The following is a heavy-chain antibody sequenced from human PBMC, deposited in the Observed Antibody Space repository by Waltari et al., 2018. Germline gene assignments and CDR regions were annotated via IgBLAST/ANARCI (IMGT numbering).Heavy chain of an antibody. CDR3: AREIAAAGTDYYYYYMDV. CDR2: IYYSGST. V-gene: IGHV4-59*11. CDR1: GASISSHH. Sequence: QVQLQESGPGLVKPSENLSLTCTGSGASISSHHWSWIRRPTGKGLEGIGYIYYSGSTNYNPSLKSRVTISVDTSKNQFSLKLSSVTAADTAVYYCAREIAAAGTDYYYYYMDVWGKGTTVTVSS. D-gene: IGHD6-13*01. J-gene: IGHJ6*03.